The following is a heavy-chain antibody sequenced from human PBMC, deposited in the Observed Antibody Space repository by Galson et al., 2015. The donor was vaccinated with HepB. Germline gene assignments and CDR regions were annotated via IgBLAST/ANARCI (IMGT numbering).Heavy chain of an antibody. Sequence: SLRLSCAASGFTFSSYAMSWVRQAPGKGLEWVSAISGSGGSTYYADSVKGRFTISRDNSKNTLYLQMNSLRAEDTAVYYCAKRYDSSGYYYQDANFDYWGQGTLVTVSS. J-gene: IGHJ4*02. V-gene: IGHV3-23*01. CDR2: ISGSGGST. CDR3: AKRYDSSGYYYQDANFDY. D-gene: IGHD3-22*01. CDR1: GFTFSSYA.